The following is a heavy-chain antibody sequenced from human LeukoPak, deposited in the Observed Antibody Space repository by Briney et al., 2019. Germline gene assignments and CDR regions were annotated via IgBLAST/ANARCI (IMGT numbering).Heavy chain of an antibody. CDR1: GGSFSGYY. CDR2: INHSEST. J-gene: IGHJ6*03. Sequence: PSETLSLTCAVYGGSFSGYYWSWIRQPPGKGLEWIGEINHSESTNYNPSLKSRVTVSVDTSKNQFSLKLTSVTAADTAVYYCARIEPDFWSGYYHYYYMDVWGKGTTVTVSS. V-gene: IGHV4-34*01. D-gene: IGHD3-3*01. CDR3: ARIEPDFWSGYYHYYYMDV.